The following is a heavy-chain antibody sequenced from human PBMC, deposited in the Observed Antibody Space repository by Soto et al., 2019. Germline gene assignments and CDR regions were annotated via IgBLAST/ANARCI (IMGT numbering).Heavy chain of an antibody. D-gene: IGHD6-13*01. J-gene: IGHJ6*02. Sequence: LRLSCAASGFTFSSYAMHWVRQAPGKGLEWVAVISYDGSNKYYADSVKGRFTISRDNSKNTLYLQMNSLRAEDTAVYYCARVYISSSWYAPYYYYGMDVWGQGTTVTVSS. V-gene: IGHV3-30-3*01. CDR1: GFTFSSYA. CDR2: ISYDGSNK. CDR3: ARVYISSSWYAPYYYYGMDV.